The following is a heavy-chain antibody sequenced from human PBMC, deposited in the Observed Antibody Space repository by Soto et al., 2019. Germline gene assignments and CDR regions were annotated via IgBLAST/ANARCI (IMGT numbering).Heavy chain of an antibody. Sequence: QLQLQESXPGXVKPSETLSLTCTVSGGSISSSSYYWGWIRQPPGKGLEWIGSIYYSGSTYYNPSXXXXVXXXXXXXXXXXXXXXXXXXXXXXXXXXXXXXVXXXXAKSVXSWXDPWXQGXLVXV. CDR2: IYYSGST. CDR1: GGSISSSSYY. V-gene: IGHV4-39*01. CDR3: XXXVXXXXAKSVXSWXDP. J-gene: IGHJ5*02.